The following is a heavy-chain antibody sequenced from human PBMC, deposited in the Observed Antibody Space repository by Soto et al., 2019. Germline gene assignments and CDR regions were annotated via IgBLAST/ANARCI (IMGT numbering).Heavy chain of an antibody. Sequence: GGSLRLSCAASGFTFSSYSMNWVRQAPGKGLEWVSSISSSSSYIYYADSVKGRFTISRDNAKNSLYLQMNSLRAEDTAVYYCARDSGIVGATTNFDYWGQGTLVTVSS. CDR1: GFTFSSYS. J-gene: IGHJ4*02. D-gene: IGHD1-26*01. CDR2: ISSSSSYI. V-gene: IGHV3-21*01. CDR3: ARDSGIVGATTNFDY.